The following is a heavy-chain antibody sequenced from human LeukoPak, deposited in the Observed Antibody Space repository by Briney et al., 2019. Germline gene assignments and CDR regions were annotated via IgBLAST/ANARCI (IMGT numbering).Heavy chain of an antibody. D-gene: IGHD6-19*01. CDR3: ARRKNSSGWPHYYYYYGMDV. V-gene: IGHV4-59*12. CDR1: GGSISSYY. Sequence: KPSETLSLTCTVSGGSISSYYWSWIRQPPGKGLEWIGYIYYSGSTNYNPSLKSRVTISVDTSKNQFSLKLSSVTAADTAVYYCARRKNSSGWPHYYYYYGMDVWGQGTTVTVSS. J-gene: IGHJ6*02. CDR2: IYYSGST.